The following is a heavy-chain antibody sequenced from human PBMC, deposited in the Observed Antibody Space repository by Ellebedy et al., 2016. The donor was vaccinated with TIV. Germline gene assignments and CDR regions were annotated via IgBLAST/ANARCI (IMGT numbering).Heavy chain of an antibody. J-gene: IGHJ6*02. D-gene: IGHD4-17*01. CDR2: ISSSGSTI. V-gene: IGHV3-48*04. CDR3: ARDTYGDYPGYYYYGMDV. Sequence: GESLKISCAASGFTFSSYSMNWVRQAPGKGLEWVSYISSSGSTIYYADSVKGRFTISRDNAKNSLYLQMNSLRAEDTAVYYCARDTYGDYPGYYYYGMDVWGQGTTVTVSS. CDR1: GFTFSSYS.